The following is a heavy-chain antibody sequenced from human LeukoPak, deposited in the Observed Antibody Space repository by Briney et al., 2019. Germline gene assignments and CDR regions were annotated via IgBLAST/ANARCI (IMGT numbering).Heavy chain of an antibody. CDR3: AKDQVGTVTRGPRGAFDI. Sequence: GGSLRLFCGASGFTFRNAWMSWVRQAPGKGVEGGSVFSCSGGRTYYADSVKGRFTISRDNSKNTLYLQMNSLRAEDTAVYYCAKDQVGTVTRGPRGAFDIWGQGTMVTVSS. CDR2: FSCSGGRT. CDR1: GFTFRNAW. D-gene: IGHD4-11*01. V-gene: IGHV3-23*01. J-gene: IGHJ3*02.